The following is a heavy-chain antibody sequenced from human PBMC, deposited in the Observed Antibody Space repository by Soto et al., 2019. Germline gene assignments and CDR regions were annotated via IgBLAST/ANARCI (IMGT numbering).Heavy chain of an antibody. Sequence: PSETLSLTCAVYGGSFSGYYWSWIRQPPGKGLEWIGEINHSGSTNYNPSLKSRVTISVDTSKNQFSLKLSSVTAADTAVYYCARGRGSNYGAYWGQGTLVTVSS. CDR2: INHSGST. J-gene: IGHJ4*02. V-gene: IGHV4-34*01. D-gene: IGHD4-4*01. CDR3: ARGRGSNYGAY. CDR1: GGSFSGYY.